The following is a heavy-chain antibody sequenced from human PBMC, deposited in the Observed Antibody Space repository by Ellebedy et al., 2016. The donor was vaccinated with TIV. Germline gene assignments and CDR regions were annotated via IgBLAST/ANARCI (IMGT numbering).Heavy chain of an antibody. D-gene: IGHD3-3*01. J-gene: IGHJ4*02. V-gene: IGHV3-30*18. CDR1: KFTFSNFA. CDR3: AKALYKGNGYDFIFDY. CDR2: FSDDDKSI. Sequence: GESLKIPXVASKFTFSNFAMHWVRQAPGKGLEWVATFSDDDKSIHYTESVKGRFTISSDNSRNTVYLQMNGPRADDTAVYYCAKALYKGNGYDFIFDYWGQGTLVTVSS.